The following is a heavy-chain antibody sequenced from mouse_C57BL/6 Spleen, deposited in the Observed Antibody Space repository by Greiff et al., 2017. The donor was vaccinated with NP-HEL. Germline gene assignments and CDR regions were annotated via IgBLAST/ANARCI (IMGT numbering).Heavy chain of an antibody. CDR3: GIYYYGSRRERGYYFDY. CDR1: GYSFTDYN. J-gene: IGHJ2*01. Sequence: VQLQQSGPELVKPGASVKISCKASGYSFTDYNMNWVKQSNGKSLEWIGVINPNYGTTSYNQKFKGKATLTVDQSSSTAYMQLNSLTSEDSAFYYCGIYYYGSRRERGYYFDYWGQGTTLTVSS. CDR2: INPNYGTT. D-gene: IGHD1-1*01. V-gene: IGHV1-39*01.